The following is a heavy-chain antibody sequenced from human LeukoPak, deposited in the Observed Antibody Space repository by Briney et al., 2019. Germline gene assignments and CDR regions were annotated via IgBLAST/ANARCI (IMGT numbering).Heavy chain of an antibody. J-gene: IGHJ4*02. D-gene: IGHD3-10*01. Sequence: SETLSLTCTVSGGSISSDYWQWIRQPPGKGLEWVGYIYNSGSNNYNPSLKRRVTISIDTSKNQSSLKLTSVTAADTAVYYCATRGYWGQGTLVTVSS. CDR2: IYNSGSN. CDR3: ATRGY. V-gene: IGHV4-4*08. CDR1: GGSISSDY.